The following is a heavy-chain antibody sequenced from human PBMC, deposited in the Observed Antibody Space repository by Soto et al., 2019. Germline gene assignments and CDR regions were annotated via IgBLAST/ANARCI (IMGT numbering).Heavy chain of an antibody. CDR1: GFTFSSYW. CDR3: ARSGNSRNGGFDP. D-gene: IGHD6-13*01. Sequence: PGGSLRLSCATSGFTFSSYWMTWVRRAPGRGLEWVANIKQDGSEEYYVDSVKGRFTISRDNAKNSLYLQMNSLRAEDTAVYYCARSGNSRNGGFDPWGQGTLVTVYS. V-gene: IGHV3-7*01. J-gene: IGHJ5*02. CDR2: IKQDGSEE.